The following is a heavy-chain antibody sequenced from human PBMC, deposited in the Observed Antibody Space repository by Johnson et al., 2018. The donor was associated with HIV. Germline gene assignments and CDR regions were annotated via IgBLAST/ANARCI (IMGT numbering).Heavy chain of an antibody. V-gene: IGHV3-64*01. D-gene: IGHD2-21*02. CDR3: ARGTVCGGDCYSRAFDI. J-gene: IGHJ3*02. Sequence: VQLVESGGGLVQPGGSLRLSCAASGFTLRNCAINWGRRAPGKGLEYVSAISSNGGSTYYANSVKGRFTISRDNSKNTLYLQMGSLRAEDMAVYYCARGTVCGGDCYSRAFDIWGQGTMVTVSS. CDR2: ISSNGGST. CDR1: GFTLRNCA.